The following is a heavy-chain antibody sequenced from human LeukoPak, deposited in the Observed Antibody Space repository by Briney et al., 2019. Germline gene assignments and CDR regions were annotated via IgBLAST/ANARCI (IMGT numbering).Heavy chain of an antibody. CDR3: ARATRHALDY. V-gene: IGHV3-53*01. D-gene: IGHD1-26*01. J-gene: IGHJ4*02. Sequence: PGGSLRLSCAASGFTVSSNYMSWVRQAPGKGLEWVSAIYSGGSTYYADSVKGRFTISRDNSKNTLYLQMNSLRAEDTAVYYCARATRHALDYWGQGTLVTVSS. CDR2: IYSGGST. CDR1: GFTVSSNY.